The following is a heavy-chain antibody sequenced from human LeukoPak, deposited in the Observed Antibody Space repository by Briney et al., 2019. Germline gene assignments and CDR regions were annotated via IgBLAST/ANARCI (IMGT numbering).Heavy chain of an antibody. CDR1: RGSIGTYY. D-gene: IGHD3-10*01. Sequence: PSETLSLTCTVSRGSIGTYYWSWIRQPAGKGLDWIGRIYTSGSTKKNPSLSSRVTISIDASKNQFSLRLSSLTAADTAIYYCARDSGRRGYPEYSSDYWGQGTPVIVSS. CDR3: ARDSGRRGYPEYSSDY. J-gene: IGHJ4*02. V-gene: IGHV4-4*07. CDR2: IYTSGST.